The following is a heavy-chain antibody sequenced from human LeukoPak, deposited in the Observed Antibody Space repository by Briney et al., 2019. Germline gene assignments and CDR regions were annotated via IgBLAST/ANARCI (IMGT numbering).Heavy chain of an antibody. D-gene: IGHD6-6*01. CDR1: GGTFSSYA. Sequence: ASAKVSCKASGGTFSSYAISWVRQAPGQGLEWMGRIIPILGIANYAQKFQGRVTITADKSTSTAYMELSSLRSEDTAVYYCARDKYSSSSLYNWFDPWGQGTLVTVSS. V-gene: IGHV1-69*04. CDR3: ARDKYSSSSLYNWFDP. J-gene: IGHJ5*02. CDR2: IIPILGIA.